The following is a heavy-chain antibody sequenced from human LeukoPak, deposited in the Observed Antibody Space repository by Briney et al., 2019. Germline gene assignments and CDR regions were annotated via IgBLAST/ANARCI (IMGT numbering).Heavy chain of an antibody. J-gene: IGHJ4*02. CDR2: INADSGNT. Sequence: GASVKVSCKASGYPFSAHFLNWVRQAPGQSLEWMGWINADSGNTKYSQRFQGRVTFTRDTLASTAYMELSSLKSEDTAVYYCARQHDLWKNYCFDYWGQGAQVTVSS. D-gene: IGHD3-3*01. CDR1: GYPFSAHF. CDR3: ARQHDLWKNYCFDY. V-gene: IGHV1-3*01.